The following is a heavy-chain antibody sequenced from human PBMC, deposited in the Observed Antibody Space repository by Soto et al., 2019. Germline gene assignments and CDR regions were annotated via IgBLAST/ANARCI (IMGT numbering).Heavy chain of an antibody. CDR3: ARSRGAYFGY. J-gene: IGHJ4*02. D-gene: IGHD3-16*01. CDR2: IYYYSGST. V-gene: IGHV4-59*01. Sequence: QVQLQESGPGLVKPSETLSLTCTVSGASISSYYWSWIRQPPGKGLQWIGYIYYYSGSTNYNHSPKSRVTIAVITSKYQFSLKLSSVTAADTAVYYCARSRGAYFGYWGQGTLVTVSS. CDR1: GASISSYY.